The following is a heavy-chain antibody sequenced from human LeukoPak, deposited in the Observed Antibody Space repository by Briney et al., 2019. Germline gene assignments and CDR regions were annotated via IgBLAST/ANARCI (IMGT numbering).Heavy chain of an antibody. Sequence: ASVKVSCKASGYNFTGYYLHWVRQAPGQGLEWMGWINPNTGGTNYAQKFQGRATMTRDTSISTAYMELSRLRSDDTAVYYCARFYSGYGNYYYYMDVWGKGTTVTVSS. J-gene: IGHJ6*03. CDR2: INPNTGGT. V-gene: IGHV1-2*02. CDR3: ARFYSGYGNYYYYMDV. D-gene: IGHD5-12*01. CDR1: GYNFTGYY.